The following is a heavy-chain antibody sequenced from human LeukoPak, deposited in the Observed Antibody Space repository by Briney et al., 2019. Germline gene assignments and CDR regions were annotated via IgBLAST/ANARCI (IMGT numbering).Heavy chain of an antibody. J-gene: IGHJ4*02. D-gene: IGHD4-17*01. CDR2: IYDTGNT. CDR1: GGSISSYY. V-gene: IGHV4-59*08. Sequence: PSETLSLTCTVSGGSISSYYWSWVRQPPGKGLEWIGHIYDTGNTNYNPSLESRVTISVDTSKNQFSLRLTSVTAADTAVYYCARHVADFTVTTGIGYFDYWGQGTLVTVSS. CDR3: ARHVADFTVTTGIGYFDY.